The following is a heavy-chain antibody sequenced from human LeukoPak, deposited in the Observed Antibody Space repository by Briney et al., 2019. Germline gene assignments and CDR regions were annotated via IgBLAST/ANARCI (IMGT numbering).Heavy chain of an antibody. CDR2: ISSSGDTI. CDR3: ANSGWSPKA. CDR1: GFTFSSYE. D-gene: IGHD6-19*01. J-gene: IGHJ5*02. V-gene: IGHV3-48*03. Sequence: GGSLRLSCAASGFTFSSYEMNWVRQAPGKGLEWVSHISSSGDTIYYRDSVKGRFTISRDNAKKSLHLQMDSLRAEDTAVYSCANSGWSPKAWGQGTLVTVSS.